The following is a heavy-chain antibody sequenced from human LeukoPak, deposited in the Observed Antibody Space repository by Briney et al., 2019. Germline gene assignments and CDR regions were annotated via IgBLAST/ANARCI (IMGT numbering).Heavy chain of an antibody. CDR3: AVTRPTVVAARNNWFDP. Sequence: ASVKVSCKASGGTFSSYAISWVRQAPGQGLEWMGGIIPIFGTANYAQKFQGRVTITADKSTSTAYMELSSLRSEDTAVYYCAVTRPTVVAARNNWFDPWGQGTLVTVSS. J-gene: IGHJ5*02. CDR1: GGTFSSYA. D-gene: IGHD2-15*01. V-gene: IGHV1-69*06. CDR2: IIPIFGTA.